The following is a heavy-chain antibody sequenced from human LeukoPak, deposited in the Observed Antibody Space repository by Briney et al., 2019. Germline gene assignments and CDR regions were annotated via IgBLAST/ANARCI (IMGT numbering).Heavy chain of an antibody. CDR1: GFTFSSYG. Sequence: GGSLRLSCAASGFTFSSYGMHWVRQAPGKGLEWVAFIRYDGSNKYYADSVKGRFTISRDNSKNTLYLQMNSLRAEDTAVYYCANTADWNYGSVSWFDPWGQGTLVTVSS. V-gene: IGHV3-30*02. D-gene: IGHD1-7*01. CDR2: IRYDGSNK. J-gene: IGHJ5*02. CDR3: ANTADWNYGSVSWFDP.